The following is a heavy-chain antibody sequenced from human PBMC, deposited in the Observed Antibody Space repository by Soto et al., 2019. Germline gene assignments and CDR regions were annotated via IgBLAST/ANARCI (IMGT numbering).Heavy chain of an antibody. CDR2: IYYSGST. Sequence: QVKLQESGPGLVKPSQTLSLTCTVSGGSISSGGYYWSWLRQHPGKGLEWIGYIYYSGSTYYNPSLKSRVTISVDTSKNQFSLKLSSVTAADTAVYYCARDYRVGGSSFDYWGQGTLVTVSS. V-gene: IGHV4-31*03. CDR3: ARDYRVGGSSFDY. CDR1: GGSISSGGYY. D-gene: IGHD1-26*01. J-gene: IGHJ4*02.